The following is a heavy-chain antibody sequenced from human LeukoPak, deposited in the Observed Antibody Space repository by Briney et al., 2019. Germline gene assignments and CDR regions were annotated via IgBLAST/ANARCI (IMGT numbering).Heavy chain of an antibody. CDR3: ARPRDGYNFADGMDV. J-gene: IGHJ6*02. Sequence: PGGSLRLSCAASGFTFSSYGMHWVRQAPGKGLEWVAVIWYDGSNKYYADSVKGRFTISRDNSKNTLYLQMNSLRAEDTAVYYCARPRDGYNFADGMDVWGQGTTVTVSS. CDR1: GFTFSSYG. D-gene: IGHD5-24*01. CDR2: IWYDGSNK. V-gene: IGHV3-33*01.